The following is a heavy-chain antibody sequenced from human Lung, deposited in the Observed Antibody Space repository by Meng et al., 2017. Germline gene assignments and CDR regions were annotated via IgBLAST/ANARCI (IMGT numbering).Heavy chain of an antibody. CDR1: GGSFSGYY. V-gene: IGHV4-34*02. Sequence: QVPLPELGERLLKPSQTLSLTCGVYGGSFSGYYWSWIRQPPGKGLEWIGEIIDSGSTNYNPSLKSRVTISVDTSKNQFSLRVTSVTAADRAVYYCVRRTYSSGWYFDYWGQGTLVTGSS. CDR3: VRRTYSSGWYFDY. J-gene: IGHJ4*02. D-gene: IGHD6-19*01. CDR2: IIDSGST.